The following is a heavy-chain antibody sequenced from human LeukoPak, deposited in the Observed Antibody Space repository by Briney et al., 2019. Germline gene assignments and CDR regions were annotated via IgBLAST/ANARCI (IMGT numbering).Heavy chain of an antibody. CDR3: ANYGRAFGGSDAFDI. CDR2: IRYDGSNK. Sequence: GGSLRLSCAASGFTFSSYGMHWVRQAPGKGLEWVAFIRYDGSNKYYADSVKGRFTISRDNSKNTLYLQMNSLRAEDTAVYYCANYGRAFGGSDAFDIWGQGTMVTVSS. V-gene: IGHV3-30*02. CDR1: GFTFSSYG. J-gene: IGHJ3*02. D-gene: IGHD3-16*01.